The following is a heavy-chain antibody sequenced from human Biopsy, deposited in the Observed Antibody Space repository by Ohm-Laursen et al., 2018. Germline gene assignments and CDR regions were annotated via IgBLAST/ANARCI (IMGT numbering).Heavy chain of an antibody. CDR3: SRGGRYYYDSPDN. V-gene: IGHV4-34*01. Sequence: SDTLSFTGAGFNLTISSFYWSWIRQPPGKGLVWIVKISHTGGTNYNPPLKRGVFMSADTSRSQFTLKLSSVITTETAVYFWSRGGRYYYDSPDNWGQGTLVTVSS. D-gene: IGHD3-22*01. CDR2: ISHTGGT. CDR1: NLTISSFY. J-gene: IGHJ4*02.